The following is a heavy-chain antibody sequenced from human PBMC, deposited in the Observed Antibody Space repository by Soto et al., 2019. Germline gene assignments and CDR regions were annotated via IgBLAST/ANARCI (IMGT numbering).Heavy chain of an antibody. D-gene: IGHD6-6*01. CDR1: GGAFNNYG. CDR2: IIPLFSTT. V-gene: IGHV1-69*01. CDR3: ARGGNLSRSFGGFEY. J-gene: IGHJ4*02. Sequence: QVELVQSGAEVKKPGSSVRVSCKASGGAFNNYGFTWVRQASGQGLEWMGQIIPLFSTTHYAQKFQGRVSITADGSTSTGHMELSRLTSGDTAVDLFARGGNLSRSFGGFEYWGQGTLVIVSS.